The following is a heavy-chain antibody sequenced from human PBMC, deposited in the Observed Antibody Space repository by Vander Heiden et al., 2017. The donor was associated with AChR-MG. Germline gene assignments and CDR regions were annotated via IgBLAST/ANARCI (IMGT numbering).Heavy chain of an antibody. CDR3: ARGSYCGGGDCYSPPTPNFDY. CDR1: GYTFTSSG. D-gene: IGHD2-21*02. CDR2: ISAYNGNT. Sequence: QVQLVQSGAEVKKPGASVKVSCQASGYTFTSSGISWVRQAPGQGLEWMGWISAYNGNTNYAQKLKGRVTMTTDTSTSTAYMELRSLRSDDTAVYYCARGSYCGGGDCYSPPTPNFDYWGDGRLVAVAS. V-gene: IGHV1-18*01. J-gene: IGHJ4*01.